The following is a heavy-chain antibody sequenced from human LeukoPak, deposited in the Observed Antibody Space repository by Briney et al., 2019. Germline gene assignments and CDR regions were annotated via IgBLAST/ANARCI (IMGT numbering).Heavy chain of an antibody. D-gene: IGHD1-26*01. CDR3: AKDTTSGSYYPYYFDY. CDR2: ISGSGGST. Sequence: GGSLRLSCAASGFTFSSYAMSWVRQAPGKGLEWVSAISGSGGSTYYADSVKGRFTISRDNSKNTLYLQMNSLRAEDTAVYYCAKDTTSGSYYPYYFDYWGQGTLVTDSS. CDR1: GFTFSSYA. J-gene: IGHJ4*02. V-gene: IGHV3-23*01.